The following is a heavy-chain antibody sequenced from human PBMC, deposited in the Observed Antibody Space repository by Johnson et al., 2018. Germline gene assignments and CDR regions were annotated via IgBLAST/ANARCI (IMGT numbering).Heavy chain of an antibody. D-gene: IGHD6-13*01. CDR1: GFTFRSYG. Sequence: QVQLVESGGGVVQPGRSLRLSCAASGFTFRSYGVHWVRQAPGKGLEWVAVIWYDGSNKYYADSVKGRFTISRDNSKNTLYLQMNSLGAEDTAVYYCIAAAGKGYWGQGTLVTVSS. CDR3: IAAAGKGY. J-gene: IGHJ4*02. CDR2: IWYDGSNK. V-gene: IGHV3-33*01.